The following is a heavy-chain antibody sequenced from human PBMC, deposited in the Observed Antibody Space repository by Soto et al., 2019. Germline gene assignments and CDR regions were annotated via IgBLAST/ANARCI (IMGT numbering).Heavy chain of an antibody. CDR2: IYYSGST. V-gene: IGHV4-59*08. D-gene: IGHD7-27*01. CDR1: GGSISSYY. J-gene: IGHJ4*02. Sequence: QVQLQESGPGLVKPSETLSLTCTVSGGSISSYYWSWIRQPPGKGLEWIGYIYYSGSTNYYPSLKSRVTISVDTSKNQFSLKLSSVTAADTAVYYCARRWGRTFDYWGQGTLVTVSS. CDR3: ARRWGRTFDY.